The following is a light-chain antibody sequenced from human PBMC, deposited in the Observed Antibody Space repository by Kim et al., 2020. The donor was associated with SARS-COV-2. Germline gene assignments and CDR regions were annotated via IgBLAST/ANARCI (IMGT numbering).Light chain of an antibody. Sequence: GPSVTTSCTATSSDIAFYNYVSWYQQHPGSAPHLMIYEVTKPPSGVPDRSSASKSGTTASMTVSGLQADDAADYYCCSYAGNNTLVFGGGTQLTVL. V-gene: IGLV2-8*01. CDR1: SSDIAFYNY. CDR3: CSYAGNNTLV. CDR2: EVT. J-gene: IGLJ3*02.